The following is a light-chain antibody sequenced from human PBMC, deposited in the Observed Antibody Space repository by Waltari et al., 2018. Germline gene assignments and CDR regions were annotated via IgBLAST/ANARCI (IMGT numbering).Light chain of an antibody. CDR3: QHYVRLPAT. Sequence: IVLTQSPGTLSLSPGDRATLSCRASQSVSRSLAWYQQKPGQAPKLLIYGASTRATGIPDRFTGSGSGTDFSLTISCLEPEDFAIYFCQHYVRLPATFGQGTKVEIK. J-gene: IGKJ1*01. CDR2: GAS. CDR1: QSVSRS. V-gene: IGKV3-20*01.